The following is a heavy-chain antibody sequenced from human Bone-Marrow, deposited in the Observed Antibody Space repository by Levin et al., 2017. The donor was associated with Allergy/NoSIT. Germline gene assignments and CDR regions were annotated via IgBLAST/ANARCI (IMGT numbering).Heavy chain of an antibody. CDR2: IYSGGET. D-gene: IGHD2-15*01. CDR1: GFTVYNNY. J-gene: IGHJ4*02. CDR3: ARRPHTYSASLGF. Sequence: GGSLRLSCAASGFTVYNNYMSWVRQAPGKGLEGVSVIYSGGETFYADSVKGRFTISRDSSENTLYLQMNSLRAEDTAVYYCARRPHTYSASLGFWGQGALVTVSS. V-gene: IGHV3-53*01.